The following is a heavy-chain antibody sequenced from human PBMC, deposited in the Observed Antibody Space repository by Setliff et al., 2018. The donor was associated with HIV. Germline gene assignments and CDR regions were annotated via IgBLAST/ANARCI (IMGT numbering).Heavy chain of an antibody. Sequence: GSLRLSCAASGFSFNDYYMSWVRQAPGKGLEWLSYISDSSTYTHYADSVKGRFTVSRDNAKSSLFLQMNSLRAEDTAVYYCARYAGGYPLNDVFDIWGQGTMVTVSS. J-gene: IGHJ3*02. D-gene: IGHD3-22*01. CDR1: GFSFNDYY. CDR2: ISDSSTYT. V-gene: IGHV3-11*03. CDR3: ARYAGGYPLNDVFDI.